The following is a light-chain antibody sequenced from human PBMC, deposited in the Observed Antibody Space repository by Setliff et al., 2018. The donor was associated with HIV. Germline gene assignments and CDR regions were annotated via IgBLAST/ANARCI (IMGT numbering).Light chain of an antibody. CDR2: ELT. CDR1: SSNVGKYDF. V-gene: IGLV2-23*02. Sequence: QSALTQPASVSGSPGQSITISCTGNSSNVGKYDFVSWYQQHPGKAPKLIVYELTKRPSGISKRFSVSKSGNTASLTISGLQAEDEADYYCCSYAGSSTFYVFGTGTKVTVL. CDR3: CSYAGSSTFYV. J-gene: IGLJ1*01.